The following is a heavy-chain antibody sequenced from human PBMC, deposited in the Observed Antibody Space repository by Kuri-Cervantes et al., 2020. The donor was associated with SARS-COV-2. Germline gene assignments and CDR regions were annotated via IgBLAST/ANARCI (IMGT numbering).Heavy chain of an antibody. D-gene: IGHD5-18*01. Sequence: ETLSLTCAASGFTFSNYSMNWVRQAPGKGLEWVSSISDSSGYIYYADSVKGRFTISRDNSKNTLYLQMNSLRAEDTAVYYCAKDQGDSYGISYFDYWGQGTLVTVSS. V-gene: IGHV3-21*01. CDR2: ISDSSGYI. CDR3: AKDQGDSYGISYFDY. CDR1: GFTFSNYS. J-gene: IGHJ4*02.